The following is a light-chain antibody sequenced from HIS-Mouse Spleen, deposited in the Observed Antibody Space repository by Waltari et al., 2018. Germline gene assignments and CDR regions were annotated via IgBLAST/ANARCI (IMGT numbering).Light chain of an antibody. CDR2: GAS. Sequence: EIVLTQSPGTLSLSPGERATLSCRASQSVSSSYLAWYQQKPGQAPRLLIYGASSRATGIPDRFSGSGSGTDFTLTISRLEPEYFAVYYCQQYGSPTWEYTFGQGTKLEIK. V-gene: IGKV3-20*01. CDR3: QQYGSPTWEYT. CDR1: QSVSSSY. J-gene: IGKJ2*01.